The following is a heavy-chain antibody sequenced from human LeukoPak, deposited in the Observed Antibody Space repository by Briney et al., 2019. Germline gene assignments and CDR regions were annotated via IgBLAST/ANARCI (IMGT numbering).Heavy chain of an antibody. CDR3: ARDYYDSSGSINWFDT. D-gene: IGHD3-22*01. Sequence: SETLSLTCTVSGGSISSYYWSWIRQPAGKGLEWIGRIYTSGSTNYNPSLKSRVTMSVDTSKNQFSLKLSSVTAADTAVYYCARDYYDSSGSINWFDTWGPGTLVTVSS. CDR2: IYTSGST. J-gene: IGHJ5*02. V-gene: IGHV4-4*07. CDR1: GGSISSYY.